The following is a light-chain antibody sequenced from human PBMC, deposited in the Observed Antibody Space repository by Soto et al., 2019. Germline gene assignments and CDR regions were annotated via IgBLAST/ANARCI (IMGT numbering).Light chain of an antibody. CDR2: GAS. CDR1: QSISNL. CDR3: QQYYDWPIA. V-gene: IGKV3-15*01. J-gene: IGKJ5*01. Sequence: RASQSISNLLAWYQQKPGQAPRLLMYGASTRATDFPDRFSGSGSGTEFTFTISGLHSEDFAVYYCQQYYDWPIAFGQGTRLEIK.